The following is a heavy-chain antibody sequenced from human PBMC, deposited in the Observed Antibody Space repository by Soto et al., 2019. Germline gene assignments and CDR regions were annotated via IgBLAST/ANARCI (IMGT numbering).Heavy chain of an antibody. CDR2: IYYDGST. Sequence: PSETLSLTCTVSGGSISGYYWSWIRQPPGKGLEWIGYIYYDGSTKYNPSLNSRVTMSVDTSKNQFSMKLSSVTAADTAVYYCAREHYGDYVDYWGQGTLVTVSS. CDR1: GGSISGYY. CDR3: AREHYGDYVDY. J-gene: IGHJ4*02. V-gene: IGHV4-59*01. D-gene: IGHD4-17*01.